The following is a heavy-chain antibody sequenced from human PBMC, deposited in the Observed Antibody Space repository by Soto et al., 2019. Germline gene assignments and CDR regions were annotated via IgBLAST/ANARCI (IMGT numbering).Heavy chain of an antibody. CDR2: INPNSGGT. V-gene: IGHV1-2*04. D-gene: IGHD5-12*01. CDR1: GYTFTGYH. J-gene: IGHJ6*02. Sequence: ASVKVSCKASGYTFTGYHMPSVRQAPGQAQQWMGWINPNSGGTNYAQKFQGWVTMTRDTSISTAYMELSRLRSDDTAVYYCARGSHSGYDAPLYYYYGMDVWGQGATATVSS. CDR3: ARGSHSGYDAPLYYYYGMDV.